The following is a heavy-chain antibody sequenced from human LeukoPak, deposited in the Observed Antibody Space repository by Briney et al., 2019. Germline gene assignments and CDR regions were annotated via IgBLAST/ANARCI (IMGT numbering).Heavy chain of an antibody. J-gene: IGHJ4*02. CDR3: ARAERGGGRYSYYFDY. Sequence: HARGSLRLSCAASGFTFSSYEMNWVRQAPGKGLEWVSYIGSSGSTIYYADSVKGRFTISRDNAKNSLYLQMNSLRAEDTAVYYCARAERGGGRYSYYFDYWGQGTLVTVSS. CDR2: IGSSGSTI. D-gene: IGHD1-26*01. CDR1: GFTFSSYE. V-gene: IGHV3-48*03.